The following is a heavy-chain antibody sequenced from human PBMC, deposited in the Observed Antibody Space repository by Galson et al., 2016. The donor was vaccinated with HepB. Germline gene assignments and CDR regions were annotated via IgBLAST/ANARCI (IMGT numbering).Heavy chain of an antibody. CDR1: GFTFSNAW. Sequence: SLRLSCAASGFTFSNAWMSWVRQAPGKGLEWVGRIKSKTDGGTTDYAAPVKGRFTISREDSKNTLYLQMTSLKAEDTAVYYCTRCRTSCSTFDYWGQGTLVTVSS. J-gene: IGHJ4*02. D-gene: IGHD2-2*01. V-gene: IGHV3-15*01. CDR2: IKSKTDGGTT. CDR3: TRCRTSCSTFDY.